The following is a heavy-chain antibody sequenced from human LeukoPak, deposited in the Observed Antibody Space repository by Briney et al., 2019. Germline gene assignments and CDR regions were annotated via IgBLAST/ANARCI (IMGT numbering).Heavy chain of an antibody. CDR3: AKDWGYTTMVSYYFDY. CDR2: IWYDGNNK. Sequence: GRSLRLSCAASGFTLSGYGMHWVRQAPDKGLEWVAVIWYDGNNKYYADSVKGRFTISRDNSKNTLYLQMNSLRAEDTAVYYCAKDWGYTTMVSYYFDYWGQGALVTVSS. CDR1: GFTLSGYG. D-gene: IGHD5-18*01. J-gene: IGHJ4*02. V-gene: IGHV3-33*06.